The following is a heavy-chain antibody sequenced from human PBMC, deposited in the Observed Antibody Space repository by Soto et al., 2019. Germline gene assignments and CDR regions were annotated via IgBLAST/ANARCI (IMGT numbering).Heavy chain of an antibody. V-gene: IGHV1-3*01. CDR3: ASPHDFWSNYFDY. CDR1: EYAFSSYA. CDR2: INAGNGHT. Sequence: VHLVQSGAEVKKPGASVRVSCKPSEYAFSSYAIHWVRQAPGQRLEWMGWINAGNGHTRYSQKFQGRVIITANKSAKTAYMQLDSLTSGDTAVYYCASPHDFWSNYFDYWGQGTLVTVSS. J-gene: IGHJ4*02. D-gene: IGHD3-3*01.